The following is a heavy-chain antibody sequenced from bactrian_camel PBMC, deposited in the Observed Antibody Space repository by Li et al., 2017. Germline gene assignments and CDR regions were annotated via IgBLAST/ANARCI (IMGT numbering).Heavy chain of an antibody. Sequence: VQLVESGGASVQTGGSLRLSCVASGTLYAGIPMAWFRRVTEKKREGVAAIDSDSYPTYSDSVKGRFTISHDNAKNSVDLQMNSLKPDDTAVYYCAATGQMLSVAGCRTQGTQVTVS. D-gene: IGHD1*01. CDR1: GTLYAGIP. V-gene: IGHV3S53*01. J-gene: IGHJ4*01. CDR2: IDSDSYP.